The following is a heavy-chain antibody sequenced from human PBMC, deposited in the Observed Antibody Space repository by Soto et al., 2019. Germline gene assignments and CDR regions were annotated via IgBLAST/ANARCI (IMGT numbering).Heavy chain of an antibody. V-gene: IGHV5-51*01. CDR2: IYPSDSDT. CDR3: ARLKGGDNAFDI. CDR1: GYNFAGYW. D-gene: IGHD2-21*02. J-gene: IGHJ3*02. Sequence: GESLKISCKGSGYNFAGYWIAWVRQMPGKGLELMGIIYPSDSDTRYRPSFQGQVTISADKSISSAYLQWSSLKASDTAMYYCARLKGGDNAFDIWGQGTMVTVSS.